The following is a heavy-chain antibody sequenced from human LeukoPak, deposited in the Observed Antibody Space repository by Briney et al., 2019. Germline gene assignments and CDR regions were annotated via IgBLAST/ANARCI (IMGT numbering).Heavy chain of an antibody. V-gene: IGHV4-4*07. Sequence: SETLPLTCTVSGGSISSYYWSWIRQPAGKGLEWIGRIYTTGSTNYNPSLESRVTISVDKSKNQFSLKLSSVTAADTAVYYCARDAGTGTTGNYYYYMDVWGKGTTVTVSS. CDR2: IYTTGST. CDR1: GGSISSYY. D-gene: IGHD1-7*01. J-gene: IGHJ6*03. CDR3: ARDAGTGTTGNYYYYMDV.